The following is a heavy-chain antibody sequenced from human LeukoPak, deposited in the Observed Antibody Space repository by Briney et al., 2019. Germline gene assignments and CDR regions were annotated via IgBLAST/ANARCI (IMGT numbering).Heavy chain of an antibody. J-gene: IGHJ4*02. CDR1: GGSLSSYY. CDR3: ATRSTGVAATFDS. V-gene: IGHV4-59*01. CDR2: IYDSGNT. Sequence: SETLSLTCTVSGGSLSSYYWSWIRQPPGKGLEWIGYIYDSGNTNYNPSLKSRVTISVDTSKNQFSLKLSSVTAADTAVYYCATRSTGVAATFDSWGQGALVTVSS. D-gene: IGHD2-15*01.